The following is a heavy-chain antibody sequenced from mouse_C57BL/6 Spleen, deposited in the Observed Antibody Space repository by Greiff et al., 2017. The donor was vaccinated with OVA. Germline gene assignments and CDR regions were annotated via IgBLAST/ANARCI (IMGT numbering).Heavy chain of an antibody. CDR1: GYTFTSYW. V-gene: IGHV1-64*01. J-gene: IGHJ2*01. CDR3: ARMGSSGYFDY. D-gene: IGHD3-2*02. CDR2: IHPNSGST. Sequence: VQLQQPGAELVKPGASVKLSCKASGYTFTSYWMHWVKQRPGQGLEWIGMIHPNSGSTNYNEKFKSKATLTVDKSSSTAYMQLSSLTSEDSAVYYCARMGSSGYFDYWGQGTTLTVSS.